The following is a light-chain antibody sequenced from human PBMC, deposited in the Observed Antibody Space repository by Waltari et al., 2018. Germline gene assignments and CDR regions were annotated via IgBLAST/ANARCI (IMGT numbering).Light chain of an antibody. Sequence: QSALTQPASVSGSPGQSIIISCTGTSSDVGGYNHVSWFLHHPGKAPKLMIHDVNKRPSGVSSRFSGSKSGNTASLTISGLQAEDEAIYYCNSYTSGRTWVVGGGTRLTVL. V-gene: IGLV2-14*03. CDR2: DVN. CDR3: NSYTSGRTWV. CDR1: SSDVGGYNH. J-gene: IGLJ3*02.